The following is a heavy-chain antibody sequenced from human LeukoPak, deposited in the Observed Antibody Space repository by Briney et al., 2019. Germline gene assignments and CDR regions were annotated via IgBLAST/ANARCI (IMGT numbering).Heavy chain of an antibody. Sequence: PGGSLRLSCAASGFTFSSYAMSWVRQAPGKGLEWVSAISGSGGSTYYADSVKGRFTISRDNSKNTLYLQMNSLRAEDTAVYYCAKGYYDILTGYHLDYWGQGTLVTVSS. D-gene: IGHD3-9*01. CDR2: ISGSGGST. CDR1: GFTFSSYA. V-gene: IGHV3-23*01. CDR3: AKGYYDILTGYHLDY. J-gene: IGHJ4*02.